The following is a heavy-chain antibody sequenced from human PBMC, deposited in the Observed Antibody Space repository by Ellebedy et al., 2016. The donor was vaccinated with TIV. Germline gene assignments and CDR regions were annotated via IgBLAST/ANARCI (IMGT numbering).Heavy chain of an antibody. V-gene: IGHV3-30-3*01. CDR3: ARAPDSNVDIVATALSDY. D-gene: IGHD5-12*01. Sequence: GESLKISXAASGFTFSSYAMHWVRQAPGKGLEWVAVISYDGSNKYYADSVKGRFTISRDNSKNTLYLQMNSLRAEDTAVYYCARAPDSNVDIVATALSDYWGQGTLVTVSS. CDR1: GFTFSSYA. J-gene: IGHJ4*02. CDR2: ISYDGSNK.